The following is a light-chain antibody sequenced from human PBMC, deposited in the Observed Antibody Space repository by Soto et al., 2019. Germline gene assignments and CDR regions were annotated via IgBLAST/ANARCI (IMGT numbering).Light chain of an antibody. CDR2: GAS. Sequence: EIVLTQSPGTLSLSPGERATLSCRASQTISNNFLAWYQQKPGQAPRLLMYGASSRATGIPDRFSGGGSETEFTLTISSLEPEDFAVYYCHKYGSSPPFTFGHGTQVDIK. CDR3: HKYGSSPPFT. V-gene: IGKV3-20*01. CDR1: QTISNNF. J-gene: IGKJ3*01.